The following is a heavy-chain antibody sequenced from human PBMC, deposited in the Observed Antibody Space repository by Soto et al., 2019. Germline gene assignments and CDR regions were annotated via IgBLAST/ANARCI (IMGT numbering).Heavy chain of an antibody. Sequence: GGSLRLSCAASGFTFSSYWMHWVRQAPGKGLVWVSRINSDGSSTSYADSVKGRFTISRDNAKNTLYLQMNSLRAEDTAVYYWARRDFWSTIDYWGQGTLVTVSS. CDR1: GFTFSSYW. D-gene: IGHD3-3*01. CDR3: ARRDFWSTIDY. J-gene: IGHJ4*02. CDR2: INSDGSST. V-gene: IGHV3-74*01.